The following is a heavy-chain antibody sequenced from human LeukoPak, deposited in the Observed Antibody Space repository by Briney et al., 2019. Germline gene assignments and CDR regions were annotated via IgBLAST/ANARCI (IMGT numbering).Heavy chain of an antibody. J-gene: IGHJ4*02. Sequence: ASVKVSCKASGYTFTSYGISWVRQAPGQGLEWMGWISAYNGNTNYAQKLQGRVTMTTDTSTSTAYMELRSLRSDDTAVYYCARILGTYSSSWPQLGYWGQGTLVTVSS. D-gene: IGHD6-13*01. CDR2: ISAYNGNT. CDR3: ARILGTYSSSWPQLGY. V-gene: IGHV1-18*01. CDR1: GYTFTSYG.